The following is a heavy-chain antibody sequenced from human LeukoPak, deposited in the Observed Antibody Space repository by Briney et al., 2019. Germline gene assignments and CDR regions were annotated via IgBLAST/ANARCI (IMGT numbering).Heavy chain of an antibody. CDR3: ARYLRYDSSGYLLNYYGMDV. CDR1: GFTFSSYS. D-gene: IGHD3-22*01. Sequence: GGSLRLSCAASGFTFSSYSMNWVRQAPGKGLEWVSSISSSSSYTYYADSVKGRFTISRDNAKNSLYLQMNSLRAEDTAVYYCARYLRYDSSGYLLNYYGMDVWGQGTTVTVSS. V-gene: IGHV3-21*01. J-gene: IGHJ6*02. CDR2: ISSSSSYT.